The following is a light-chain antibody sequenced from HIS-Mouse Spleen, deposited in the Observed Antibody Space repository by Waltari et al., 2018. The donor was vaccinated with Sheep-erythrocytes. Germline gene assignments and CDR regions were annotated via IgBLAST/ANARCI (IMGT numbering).Light chain of an antibody. CDR2: EGS. CDR3: CSYAGSSTYVV. J-gene: IGLJ2*01. CDR1: SSDVGSYNL. Sequence: QSALTQPASVSGSPGQSITISCTGTSSDVGSYNLVSWYQQHPGKAPKLMIYEGSKRPSGVSTRFSGSKSGNTASLTISGLQAEDEADYYCCSYAGSSTYVVFGGGTKLTVL. V-gene: IGLV2-23*01.